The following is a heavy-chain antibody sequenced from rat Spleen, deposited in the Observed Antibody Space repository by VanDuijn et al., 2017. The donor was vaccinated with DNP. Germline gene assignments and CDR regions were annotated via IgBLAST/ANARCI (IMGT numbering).Heavy chain of an antibody. J-gene: IGHJ2*01. CDR1: GFTFTTYG. D-gene: IGHD1-7*01. V-gene: IGHV5S14*01. Sequence: EVQLVESGGGLVQPGRSLKLSCAASGFTFTTYGMAWVRPTPTKGLEWVASISTGSDDTYYRDSVKGRFSISRDNAKNTQYLQMDSLRSEDTATYYCVRGYDGYDYWGQGVMVTVSS. CDR3: VRGYDGYDY. CDR2: ISTGSDDT.